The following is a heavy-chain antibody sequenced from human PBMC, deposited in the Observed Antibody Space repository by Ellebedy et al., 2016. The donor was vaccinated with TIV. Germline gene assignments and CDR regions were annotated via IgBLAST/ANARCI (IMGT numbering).Heavy chain of an antibody. D-gene: IGHD3-10*01. CDR2: IYYTGST. CDR3: ARSYYGSGKAHWFDP. CDR1: GGSITNYY. J-gene: IGHJ5*02. V-gene: IGHV4-59*01. Sequence: MPSETLSLTCTVSGGSITNYYWRWIRQPPGKGMEWIGYIYYTGSTDYHPTRKSPVTISVDTSKNQFSLNLSFVTAAETALYHCARSYYGSGKAHWFDPWGPGTLFTVSS.